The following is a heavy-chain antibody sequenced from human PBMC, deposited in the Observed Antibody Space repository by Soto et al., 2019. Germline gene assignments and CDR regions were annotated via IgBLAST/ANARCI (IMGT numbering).Heavy chain of an antibody. CDR1: GFTFSNYW. CDR2: IIGDGLYT. J-gene: IGHJ5*02. Sequence: VQLVESGGGLVQPGGSLILSCAASGFTFSNYWMVWVRQAPRKGLVWVSRIIGDGLYTNYADSVKGRFTISRDNAKNTVYLQMNRLRVEDTAVYYCARGIIGSGTANDPWGQGTLVTVSS. CDR3: ARGIIGSGTANDP. V-gene: IGHV3-74*01. D-gene: IGHD3-10*01.